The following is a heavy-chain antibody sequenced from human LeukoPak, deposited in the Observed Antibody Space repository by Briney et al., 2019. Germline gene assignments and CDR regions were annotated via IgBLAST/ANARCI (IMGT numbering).Heavy chain of an antibody. CDR1: GFTFGTYA. J-gene: IGHJ4*02. V-gene: IGHV3-48*02. Sequence: GGSLRLSCAASGFTFGTYAMNWVRQAPGKGLESVSYISSSSSTIYFPDSVKGRFTISRDNAKNSLYLQMNGLRDEDTAVYYCARDAGSGYFDYWGQGTLVTVSS. CDR3: ARDAGSGYFDY. D-gene: IGHD6-19*01. CDR2: ISSSSSTI.